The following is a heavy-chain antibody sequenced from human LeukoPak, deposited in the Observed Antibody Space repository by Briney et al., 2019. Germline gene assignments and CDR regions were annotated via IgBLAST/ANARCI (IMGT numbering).Heavy chain of an antibody. J-gene: IGHJ4*02. CDR3: ASSGSYRFDY. V-gene: IGHV3-23*01. Sequence: GGSLRLSCAASGFIFSSYAMTWVRQAPGKGLEWVSVISGSGGSTYYADSVKGRFTISRDNAKNSLYMQMNSLRDEDTAVYYRASSGSYRFDYWGQGTLVTVSS. D-gene: IGHD1-26*01. CDR2: ISGSGGST. CDR1: GFIFSSYA.